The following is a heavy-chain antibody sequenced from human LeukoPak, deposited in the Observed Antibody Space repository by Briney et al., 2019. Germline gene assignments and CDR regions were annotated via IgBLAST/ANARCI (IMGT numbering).Heavy chain of an antibody. CDR2: ISAYNGNT. J-gene: IGHJ5*02. Sequence: GASVKVSCKASGYTFTSYGISWVRQAPGQGLEWMGWISAYNGNTNYAQKLQGRVTMTTDTSTSTAYMELRSLRSDDTAVYYCARVGDTFRLAVAGTGDWFDPWGQGTLVTVSS. D-gene: IGHD6-19*01. V-gene: IGHV1-18*01. CDR1: GYTFTSYG. CDR3: ARVGDTFRLAVAGTGDWFDP.